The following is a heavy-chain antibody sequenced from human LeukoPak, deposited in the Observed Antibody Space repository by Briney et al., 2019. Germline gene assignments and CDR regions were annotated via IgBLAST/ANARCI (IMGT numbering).Heavy chain of an antibody. J-gene: IGHJ2*01. CDR1: GGSISSYY. V-gene: IGHV4-59*08. D-gene: IGHD1-1*01. Sequence: SETLSLTCTVSGGSISSYYWSWIRQPPGKGLEWIGYISYSGGSNYNPSLKSRVTISVDTSKNQFSLNLSSVTAADTAVHYCARAVGVGRGTYFDLWGRGTLVTVSS. CDR3: ARAVGVGRGTYFDL. CDR2: ISYSGGS.